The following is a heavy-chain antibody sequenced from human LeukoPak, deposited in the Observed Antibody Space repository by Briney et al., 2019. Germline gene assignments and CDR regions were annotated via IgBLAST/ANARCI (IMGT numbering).Heavy chain of an antibody. Sequence: ASVKVSCKASGGTFSSYAISWVRQAPGQGLEWMGGIIPIFGTANHAQKFQGRVTITTDESTSTAYMELSSLRSEDTAVYYCARRSVSIAARLTFDIWGQGTMVTVSS. CDR1: GGTFSSYA. CDR2: IIPIFGTA. V-gene: IGHV1-69*05. J-gene: IGHJ3*02. D-gene: IGHD6-6*01. CDR3: ARRSVSIAARLTFDI.